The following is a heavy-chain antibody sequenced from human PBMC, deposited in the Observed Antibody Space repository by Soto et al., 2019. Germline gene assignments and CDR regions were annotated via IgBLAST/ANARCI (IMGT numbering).Heavy chain of an antibody. J-gene: IGHJ4*02. CDR2: VFSSVSA. V-gene: IGHV4-4*07. Sequence: SETLSLTCIVSGVSVRSYTWSWVRQPANKGLEWIGRVFSSVSATYNPSLKRRVSIPMDTPENRISLKLDSVTAADAGVYFCARDGTTTGDTWGPGTLVTVSS. CDR1: GVSVRSYT. D-gene: IGHD2-21*02. CDR3: ARDGTTTGDT.